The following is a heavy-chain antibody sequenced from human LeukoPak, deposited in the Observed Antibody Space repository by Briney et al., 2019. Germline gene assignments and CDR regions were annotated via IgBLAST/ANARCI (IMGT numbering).Heavy chain of an antibody. CDR1: GYTFTGYY. J-gene: IGHJ4*02. D-gene: IGHD2-21*02. V-gene: IGHV1-2*04. CDR2: VNPNSGGT. Sequence: ASVKVSCKASGYTFTGYYIHWVRQAPGQGLEWMGWVNPNSGGTNYAQKFQGWVTMTRDTSINTDYMELNRLNPDDTAVYYCATARCGGDCFPSFDYWGQGTLVTVSS. CDR3: ATARCGGDCFPSFDY.